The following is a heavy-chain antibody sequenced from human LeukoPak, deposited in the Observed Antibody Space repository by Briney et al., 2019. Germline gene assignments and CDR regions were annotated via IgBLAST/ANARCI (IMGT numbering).Heavy chain of an antibody. D-gene: IGHD1-1*01. CDR2: IRGKVDGGTA. J-gene: IGHJ2*01. CDR3: TTMGGNNWFDWYFDV. V-gene: IGHV3-15*01. Sequence: GRSLRLSCTASGFTFDDYAVSWVRQVPGKGLEWVGRIRGKVDGGTADYAAAVKGRFTISRDDSEKTLYLHLASLQIGDAAVYYCTTMGGNNWFDWYFDVWGRGTLVTVYS. CDR1: GFTFDDYA.